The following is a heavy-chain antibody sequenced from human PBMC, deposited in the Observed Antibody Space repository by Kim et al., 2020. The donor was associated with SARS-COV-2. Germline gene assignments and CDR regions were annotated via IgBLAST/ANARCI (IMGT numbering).Heavy chain of an antibody. CDR1: GGTFSSYA. CDR2: IIPIFGTA. J-gene: IGHJ6*02. Sequence: SVKVSCKASGGTFSSYAISWVRQAPGQGLEWMGGIIPIFGTANYAQKFQGRVTITADESTSTAYMELSSLRSEDTAVYYCARDLEVGATTAGAEYYYGMDVWGQGTTVTVSS. V-gene: IGHV1-69*13. CDR3: ARDLEVGATTAGAEYYYGMDV. D-gene: IGHD1-26*01.